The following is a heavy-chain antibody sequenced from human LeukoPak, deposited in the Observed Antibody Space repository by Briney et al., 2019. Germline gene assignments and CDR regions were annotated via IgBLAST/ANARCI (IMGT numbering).Heavy chain of an antibody. CDR2: ISSSSSFI. CDR3: ARDPWLPWGSYRPFDY. CDR1: GFTFSNYS. J-gene: IGHJ4*02. Sequence: GGSLRLSCAASGFTFSNYSMNWVRQAPGKGLEWVSSISSSSSFIYYADSVKGRFTISRDNAKNSLYLQMNSLRAEDTAVYYCARDPWLPWGSYRPFDYWGQGTLVTVSS. V-gene: IGHV3-21*01. D-gene: IGHD3-16*02.